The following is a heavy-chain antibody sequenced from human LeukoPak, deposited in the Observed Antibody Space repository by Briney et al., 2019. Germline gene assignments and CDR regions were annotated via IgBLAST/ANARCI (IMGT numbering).Heavy chain of an antibody. CDR3: ARALTRGYSSSGLDWFDP. Sequence: SQTLSLTCAISGDSVSSNSAAWNWIRQSPSRGLVWVGRTYYRSKWYNDYAVSVKSRITINPDTSKNQFSLQLNSVTPEDTAVYYCARALTRGYSSSGLDWFDPWGQGTLVTVSS. V-gene: IGHV6-1*01. CDR2: TYYRSKWYN. D-gene: IGHD5-18*01. J-gene: IGHJ5*02. CDR1: GDSVSSNSAA.